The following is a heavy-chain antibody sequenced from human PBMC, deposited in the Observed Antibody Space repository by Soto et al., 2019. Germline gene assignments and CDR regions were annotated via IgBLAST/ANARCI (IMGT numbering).Heavy chain of an antibody. J-gene: IGHJ4*02. CDR2: ISYDGSNK. D-gene: IGHD6-19*01. V-gene: IGHV3-30*18. Sequence: GGSLRLSCAASGFTFSSYGMHWVRQAPGKGLEWVAVISYDGSNKYYADSVKGRFTISRDNSKNTLYLQMNSLRAEDTAVYYCAKDRPLYSSGWAQIDYWGQGTLVTVSS. CDR3: AKDRPLYSSGWAQIDY. CDR1: GFTFSSYG.